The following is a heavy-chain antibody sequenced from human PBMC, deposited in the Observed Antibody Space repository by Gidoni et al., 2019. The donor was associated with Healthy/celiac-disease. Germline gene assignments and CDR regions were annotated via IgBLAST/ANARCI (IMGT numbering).Heavy chain of an antibody. J-gene: IGHJ4*02. D-gene: IGHD3-22*01. CDR3: VTADSSGYYSTFFDY. CDR2: ISYDGSNK. CDR1: VFTFSRDA. Sequence: VQLVDSGGGVVQPGRSMRLSSAASVFTFSRDAKHWVRQAPGKGLEWVAVISYDGSNKYYADSVKGRFTISRDNSKNTLYLQMNSLRAEDTAVYYCVTADSSGYYSTFFDYWGQGTLVTVSS. V-gene: IGHV3-30*04.